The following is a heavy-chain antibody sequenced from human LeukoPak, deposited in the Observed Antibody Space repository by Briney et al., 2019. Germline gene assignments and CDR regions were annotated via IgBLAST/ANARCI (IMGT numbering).Heavy chain of an antibody. Sequence: GGPLRLSCAASGFTVSSNYMSWVRQAPGKGLEWVSVIYSGGSTYYADSVKGRFTISRDNSKNTLYLQMNSLRAEDTAVYYCARDSVITPIYYFDYWGQGTLVTVSS. D-gene: IGHD2/OR15-2a*01. CDR3: ARDSVITPIYYFDY. J-gene: IGHJ4*02. V-gene: IGHV3-66*01. CDR1: GFTVSSNY. CDR2: IYSGGST.